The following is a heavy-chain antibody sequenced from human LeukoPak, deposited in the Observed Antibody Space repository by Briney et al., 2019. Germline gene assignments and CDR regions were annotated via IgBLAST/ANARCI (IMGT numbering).Heavy chain of an antibody. CDR2: IEGDGSGT. D-gene: IGHD3-22*01. Sequence: GGSLRLSCVASGFTFSNYWMHWVRQVPGKGLVWVSRIEGDGSGTNYADSVKGRFSISRDNAKNKLYLQMNSLGAEDTAVYYCARDPSYSSGYFDYWGQGTLVTVSS. V-gene: IGHV3-74*01. J-gene: IGHJ4*02. CDR3: ARDPSYSSGYFDY. CDR1: GFTFSNYW.